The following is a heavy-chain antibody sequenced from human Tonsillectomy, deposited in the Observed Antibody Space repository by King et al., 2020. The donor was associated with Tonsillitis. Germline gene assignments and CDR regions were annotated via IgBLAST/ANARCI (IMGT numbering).Heavy chain of an antibody. CDR3: AKSGRYYYDSSRRDAFDV. D-gene: IGHD3-22*01. V-gene: IGHV3-23*04. Sequence: VQLVESGGGLVQPGGSLRLSCAASGFTFNIYVMTWVRQTPGKGLEWVSDVFGSGGSTFYADSVKGRFTISRDTSKNTLYLQMNSLRVEDTAVYYCAKSGRYYYDSSRRDAFDVWGQGTMVTVSS. CDR2: VFGSGGST. J-gene: IGHJ3*01. CDR1: GFTFNIYV.